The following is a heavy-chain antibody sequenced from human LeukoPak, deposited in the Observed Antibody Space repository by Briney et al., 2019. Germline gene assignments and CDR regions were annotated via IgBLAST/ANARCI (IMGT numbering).Heavy chain of an antibody. CDR2: IYTSGST. CDR1: GGSISSGSYY. Sequence: PSQTLSLTCTVSGGSISSGSYYWSWIRQPAGKGLEWIGRIYTSGSTNYNPSLKSRVTISVDTSKNQFSLKLSSVTAADTAVYYCATTNRDGYTYLDYWGQGTLVTVSS. J-gene: IGHJ4*02. V-gene: IGHV4-61*02. CDR3: ATTNRDGYTYLDY. D-gene: IGHD5-24*01.